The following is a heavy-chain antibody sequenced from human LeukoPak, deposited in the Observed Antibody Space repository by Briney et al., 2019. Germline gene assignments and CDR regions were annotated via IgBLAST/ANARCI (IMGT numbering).Heavy chain of an antibody. J-gene: IGHJ5*02. CDR2: ISTSGSSL. V-gene: IGHV3-11*01. Sequence: GGSLRLSCATSGFTFSDYYMSWFRQAPGKGLEWVSYISTSGSSLVYADAVKGRFTMSRDNAKNSLSLPMNSLTADDSAMYYCARADCGGNYCSPPIIWFEAWGQGTLVTVSS. CDR1: GFTFSDYY. D-gene: IGHD2-21*01. CDR3: ARADCGGNYCSPPIIWFEA.